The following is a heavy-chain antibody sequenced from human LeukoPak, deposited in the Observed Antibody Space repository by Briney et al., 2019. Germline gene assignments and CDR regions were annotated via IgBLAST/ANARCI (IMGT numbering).Heavy chain of an antibody. J-gene: IGHJ4*02. D-gene: IGHD3-10*01. V-gene: IGHV1-46*01. CDR1: GYTFTGYY. CDR3: ARDQRITMVRGSFDY. CDR2: INPSDDTT. Sequence: ASVKVSCKASGYTFTGYYMQWVRQAPGQGLEWMGIINPSDDTTFYAQKFQGRVTMTRDTSTSTVYMELSSLRSEDTAVYYCARDQRITMVRGSFDYWGQGTLVTVSS.